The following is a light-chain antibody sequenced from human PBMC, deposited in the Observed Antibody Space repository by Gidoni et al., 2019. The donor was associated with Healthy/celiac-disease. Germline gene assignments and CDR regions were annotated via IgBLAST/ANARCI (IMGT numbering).Light chain of an antibody. CDR3: QVWDSSSDLWV. V-gene: IGLV3-21*02. CDR2: DDS. CDR1: HIGSKS. J-gene: IGLJ3*02. Sequence: SYVLTQPPSVSVAPGQTARLTCGGNHIGSKSEHWYQQKPAQAPVLVVYDDSERPSGIPERFSVSNSGHTATLTISRVEAGDEADYYCQVWDSSSDLWVFGGGTKLTVL.